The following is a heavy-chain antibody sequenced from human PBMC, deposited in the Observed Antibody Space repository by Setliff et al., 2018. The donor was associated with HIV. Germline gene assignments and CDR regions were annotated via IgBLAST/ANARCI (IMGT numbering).Heavy chain of an antibody. J-gene: IGHJ4*02. D-gene: IGHD5-18*01. Sequence: SETLSLTCTVSGGSISSSSYYWGWVRQPPGKGLEWIGSMYYSWSTYYTPSLKSRITISLDTSKNQFSLRMRSVTAADTAVYYCARIFVDTAVLRVLEYYFDSWGRGTLVTVSS. V-gene: IGHV4-39*07. CDR1: GGSISSSSYY. CDR3: ARIFVDTAVLRVLEYYFDS. CDR2: MYYSWST.